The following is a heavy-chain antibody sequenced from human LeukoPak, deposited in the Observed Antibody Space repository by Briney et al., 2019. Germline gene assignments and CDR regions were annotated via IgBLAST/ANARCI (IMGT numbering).Heavy chain of an antibody. CDR2: IRYDGSNK. D-gene: IGHD6-19*01. V-gene: IGHV3-30*02. CDR1: GFTFSSYG. CDR3: AKVVRPAGDNSAWTGNWFDA. Sequence: QPGGSLRLSCAASGFTFSSYGMHWVRQAPGKGLEWVAFIRYDGSNKYYADSVKGRFTISRDNSKNTLYLQMSSLRAEDTAVYYCAKVVRPAGDNSAWTGNWFDAWGQGTLATVSS. J-gene: IGHJ5*02.